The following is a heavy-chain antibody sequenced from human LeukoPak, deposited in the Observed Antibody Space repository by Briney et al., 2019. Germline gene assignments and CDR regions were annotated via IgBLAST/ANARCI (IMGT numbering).Heavy chain of an antibody. D-gene: IGHD3-16*01. V-gene: IGHV3-23*01. CDR2: ISGSGGGT. CDR3: AKDLPGGLDN. Sequence: RSGGSLRLSCAASGFTFSSYAMSWVRQAPGKSLEWVSAISGSGGGTFYADSVKGRFAISRDNSKNTLYLQMNSLRAEDTAVYYCAKDLPGGLDNGGQGTRVTVS. J-gene: IGHJ4*02. CDR1: GFTFSSYA.